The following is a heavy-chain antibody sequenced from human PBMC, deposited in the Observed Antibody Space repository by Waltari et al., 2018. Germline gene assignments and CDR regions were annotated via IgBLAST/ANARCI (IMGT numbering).Heavy chain of an antibody. D-gene: IGHD2-8*01. Sequence: QVQLQESGPGLVKPSETLSLTCTVSGGSVTSASYYWNWIRQPPGRGLAWIGYIYYSGTTNYNPSLKSRLTISVDTSKSQFSLRLSSVTAADTAVYYCARGSWSGPFDFWGQGTLVTVSS. CDR3: ARGSWSGPFDF. V-gene: IGHV4-61*01. CDR2: IYYSGTT. CDR1: GGSVTSASYY. J-gene: IGHJ4*02.